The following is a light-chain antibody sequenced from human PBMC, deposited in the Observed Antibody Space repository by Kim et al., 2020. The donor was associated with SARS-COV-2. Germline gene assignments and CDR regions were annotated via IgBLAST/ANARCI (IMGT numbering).Light chain of an antibody. V-gene: IGLV3-19*01. J-gene: IGLJ3*02. Sequence: LGQTVRITCQGDSLRRYYASWYQQKPGQAPVLVIYGKNNRPSGIPDRFSGSSSGNTASLTITGAQAEDEADYYCNSRDSSGNHLGVFGGGTQLTV. CDR2: GKN. CDR1: SLRRYY. CDR3: NSRDSSGNHLGV.